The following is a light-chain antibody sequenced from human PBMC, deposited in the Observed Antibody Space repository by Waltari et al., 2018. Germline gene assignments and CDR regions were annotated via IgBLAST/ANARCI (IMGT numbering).Light chain of an antibody. CDR2: WAS. CDR3: QQFHSTPYT. Sequence: IVMTQSPDSLTVSLGERATINCKSSQSVLYSSNNKNFLAWYQQKPGQPPKLLIYWASTRESGVPDRFSGSGSGTDFPLTISSLQAEDVAVYFCQQFHSTPYTFGQGTKLEIK. J-gene: IGKJ2*01. CDR1: QSVLYSSNNKNF. V-gene: IGKV4-1*01.